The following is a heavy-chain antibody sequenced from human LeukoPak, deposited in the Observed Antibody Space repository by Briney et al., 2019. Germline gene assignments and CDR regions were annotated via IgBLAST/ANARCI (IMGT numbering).Heavy chain of an antibody. CDR1: GYIFTNYY. V-gene: IGHV1-46*01. J-gene: IGHJ4*02. CDR2: INPSGGTT. D-gene: IGHD4-11*01. CDR3: ARRMTSITAFDY. Sequence: ASVKVSCKASGYIFTNYYIHWVRQAPGQGLEWMGIINPSGGTTSYTQKFQGRVTMTRDTSTSTVYLEVSSLRSEDTAFYYCARRMTSITAFDYWGQGTPVTVSS.